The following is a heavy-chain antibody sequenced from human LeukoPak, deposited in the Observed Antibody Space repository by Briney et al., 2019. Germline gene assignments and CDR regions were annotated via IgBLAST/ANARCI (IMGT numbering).Heavy chain of an antibody. J-gene: IGHJ6*03. CDR2: ISLTGDST. V-gene: IGHV3-64*01. CDR3: ARSYASGIHYMDV. Sequence: PGGSLRLSCVASGFTVSNHAMHWVRQGPGKGLEYVSAISLTGDSTYYANSVKGRFTISRDDSKNTLYLQMGSLRTEDMAVYYCARSYASGIHYMDVWGKGSTVTVSS. D-gene: IGHD3-10*01. CDR1: GFTVSNHA.